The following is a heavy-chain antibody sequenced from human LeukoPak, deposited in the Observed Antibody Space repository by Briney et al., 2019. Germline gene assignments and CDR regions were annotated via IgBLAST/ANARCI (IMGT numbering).Heavy chain of an antibody. Sequence: GGSLRLSCAVSGITLSNYGMSWVRQAPGKGLEGVGGLSGSCGGTNYAGSVEGRFTFSRDSPKNTPYLQMNRLRAQDTAVYFWAKRGVVIRVFLVGFHKEAYYFDSWGQGALVTVSS. CDR3: AKRGVVIRVFLVGFHKEAYYFDS. CDR1: GITLSNYG. D-gene: IGHD3-10*01. V-gene: IGHV3-23*01. J-gene: IGHJ4*02. CDR2: LSGSCGGT.